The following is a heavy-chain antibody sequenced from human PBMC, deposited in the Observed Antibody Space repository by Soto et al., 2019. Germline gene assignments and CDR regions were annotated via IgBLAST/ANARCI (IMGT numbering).Heavy chain of an antibody. V-gene: IGHV3-7*03. CDR1: VFTFSNFW. J-gene: IGHJ6*02. CDR2: IKQDGSEK. CDR3: ATTTILLRADPDRGATYTYYGLDF. D-gene: IGHD2-8*01. Sequence: PVGSLRLSCASSVFTFSNFWMSCVRHSPGKWLEWVANIKQDGSEKKYVDSVKGRFTISRDNAKNSLFLQMYSLRAEDTAVYYCATTTILLRADPDRGATYTYYGLDFWGQGTTVTVSS.